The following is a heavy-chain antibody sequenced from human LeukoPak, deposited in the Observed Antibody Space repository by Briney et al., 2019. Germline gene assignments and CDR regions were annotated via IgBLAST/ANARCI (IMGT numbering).Heavy chain of an antibody. CDR3: ARRSELYYFDY. CDR2: ISAYNGNT. D-gene: IGHD1-26*01. J-gene: IGHJ4*02. Sequence: ASVKVSCKASGYTFTSYGISWVRQAPGQGLEWMGWISAYNGNTNYAQKFQGRVTITADESTSTAYMELSSLRSEDTAVYYCARRSELYYFDYWGQGTLVTVSS. CDR1: GYTFTSYG. V-gene: IGHV1-18*01.